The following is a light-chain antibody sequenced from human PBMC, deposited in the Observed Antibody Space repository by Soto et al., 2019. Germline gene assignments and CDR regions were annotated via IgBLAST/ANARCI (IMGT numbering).Light chain of an antibody. J-gene: IGKJ4*01. CDR1: QSISSW. Sequence: DIQMTQSPSTLSASVGDRVTITCRASQSISSWLAWYQQKPGKAPKLLINNASSLESGVPSRFSDSGSRTEVTLDISRQQPDDFAAYYCRQYNSYSLRVGGGTKVEIK. CDR2: NAS. V-gene: IGKV1-5*03. CDR3: RQYNSYSLR.